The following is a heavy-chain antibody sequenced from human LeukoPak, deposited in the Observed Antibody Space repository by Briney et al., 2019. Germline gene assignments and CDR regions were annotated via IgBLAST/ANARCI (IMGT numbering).Heavy chain of an antibody. D-gene: IGHD5-18*01. CDR3: AKDRGYSYGYPAAAFDI. V-gene: IGHV3-23*01. CDR2: ISDDAAGT. Sequence: GGSLRLSCAASGFTFTSHAMSWVRQAPGKGLEWVSTISDDAAGTYYADSVKGRFTISRDSSKNTLYLQMSSLRAEDTAVYYCAKDRGYSYGYPAAAFDIWGQGTMVTVSS. CDR1: GFTFTSHA. J-gene: IGHJ3*02.